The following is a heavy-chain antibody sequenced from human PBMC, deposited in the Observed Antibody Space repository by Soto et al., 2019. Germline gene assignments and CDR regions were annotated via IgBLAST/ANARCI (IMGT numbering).Heavy chain of an antibody. CDR2: IIPILGIA. D-gene: IGHD5-18*01. V-gene: IGHV1-69*02. CDR3: ARGIRGGYSYGYYY. Sequence: QVQLVQSGAEVKKPGSSVKVSCKASGGTFSSYTISWVRQAPGQGLEWMGRIIPILGIANYAQKFQGRVTTTADKSTSTAYMELSSLRSEDTAVYYCARGIRGGYSYGYYYWGQGTLVTVSS. J-gene: IGHJ4*02. CDR1: GGTFSSYT.